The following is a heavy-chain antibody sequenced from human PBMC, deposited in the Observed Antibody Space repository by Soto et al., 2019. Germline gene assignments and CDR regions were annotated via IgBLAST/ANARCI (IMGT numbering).Heavy chain of an antibody. Sequence: EVQLVASGGGLVQPGGSLRLSCATSGFTFSNYWMHWVRHAPGKGPVWVSRITEDESNTNYADSVEGRFTISRDNAKNTLYRQMNSLRADDTAVYYCARGLFLDYWGQGTRVTVSS. D-gene: IGHD3-3*01. CDR1: GFTFSNYW. J-gene: IGHJ4*02. V-gene: IGHV3-74*01. CDR2: ITEDESNT. CDR3: ARGLFLDY.